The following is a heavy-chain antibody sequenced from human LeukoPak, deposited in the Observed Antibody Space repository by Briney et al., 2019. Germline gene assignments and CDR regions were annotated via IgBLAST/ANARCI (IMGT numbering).Heavy chain of an antibody. V-gene: IGHV4-39*01. CDR2: IYYSGST. D-gene: IGHD3-10*01. CDR1: GGSISTNNYY. Sequence: SETLSLTCTVSGGSISTNNYYWGWIRQPPGKGLQWLVSIYYSGSTYNNPSLKSRVTISIDSSKNQFSLKLSSVTAAETAVYYCARGASGSGLTHWFDPWGQGTLVTVSS. CDR3: ARGASGSGLTHWFDP. J-gene: IGHJ5*02.